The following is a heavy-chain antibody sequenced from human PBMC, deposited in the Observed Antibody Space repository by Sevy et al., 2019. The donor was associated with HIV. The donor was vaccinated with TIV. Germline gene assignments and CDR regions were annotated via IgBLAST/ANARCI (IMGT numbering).Heavy chain of an antibody. J-gene: IGHJ4*02. CDR2: IYSGGST. CDR1: GFTVSSNF. D-gene: IGHD1-26*01. V-gene: IGHV3-53*01. Sequence: GGSLRLSCAASGFTVSSNFMTWVRQAPGKGLEWVSIIYSGGSTYYADSVKGRFTISRDNSKKTLYLQMNSLRAEDTAVYYCAREVGSTTNPFDYWGQGTLVTVSS. CDR3: AREVGSTTNPFDY.